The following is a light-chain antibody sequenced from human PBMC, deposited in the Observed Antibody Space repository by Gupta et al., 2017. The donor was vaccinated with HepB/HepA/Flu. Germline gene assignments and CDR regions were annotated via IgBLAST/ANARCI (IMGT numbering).Light chain of an antibody. J-gene: IGLJ3*02. CDR3: CSYAGSSTWV. CDR1: SSDVGSYNL. V-gene: IGLV2-23*02. Sequence: QLAPTQPASVSGSPGQSITISCTGTSSDVGSYNLVSWYQQHPGKAPKLMIYEVSKRPSGVSNRFSGSKSGNTASLTISGLQAEDEADYYCCSYAGSSTWVFGGGTKLTVL. CDR2: EVS.